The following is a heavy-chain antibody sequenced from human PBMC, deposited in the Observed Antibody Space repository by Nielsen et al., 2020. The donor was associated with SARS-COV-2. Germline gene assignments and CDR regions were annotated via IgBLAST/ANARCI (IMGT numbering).Heavy chain of an antibody. CDR2: MSPSSGKT. V-gene: IGHV1-8*01. Sequence: ASVKVSCKASADTFTSYDINWLRQATGQRLEWMGRMSPSSGKTDYAQKFQGRVRMTRNTSINTAYMELSSLRSDDTAVYYCVSGGYFDWLLAFDQWGQGTLVTASA. CDR1: ADTFTSYD. J-gene: IGHJ4*02. CDR3: VSGGYFDWLLAFDQ. D-gene: IGHD3-9*01.